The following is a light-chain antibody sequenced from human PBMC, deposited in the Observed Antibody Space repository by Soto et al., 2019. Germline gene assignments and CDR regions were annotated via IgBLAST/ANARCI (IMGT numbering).Light chain of an antibody. V-gene: IGKV2-30*01. CDR3: MQGTHWPPVT. Sequence: DVVMTQSPLSLPVTLGQPASISCRSSQSIVYSDGNAYLSWFQQRPGQSPRRLIYKAFNRDSGVTDRFGGSGSGTDFTLKISRVEAEDVGVYYCMQGTHWPPVTFGQGTKLEIK. CDR2: KAF. CDR1: QSIVYSDGNAY. J-gene: IGKJ2*01.